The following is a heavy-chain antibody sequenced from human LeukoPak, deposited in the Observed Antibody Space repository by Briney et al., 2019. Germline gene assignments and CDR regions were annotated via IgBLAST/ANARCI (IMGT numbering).Heavy chain of an antibody. J-gene: IGHJ2*01. CDR3: ARSYSSGWANWYFDL. Sequence: GASVKVSCKASGYTFTSYAMHWVRQAPGQRLEWMGWINAGNGNTKYSQKFQGRVTITRDTSASTAYMELSSLRSEDTAVYYCARSYSSGWANWYFDLWGRGTLVTASS. CDR2: INAGNGNT. V-gene: IGHV1-3*01. D-gene: IGHD6-19*01. CDR1: GYTFTSYA.